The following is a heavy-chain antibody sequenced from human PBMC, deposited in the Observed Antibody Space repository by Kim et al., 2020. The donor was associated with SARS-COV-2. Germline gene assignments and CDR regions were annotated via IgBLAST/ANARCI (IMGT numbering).Heavy chain of an antibody. CDR2: IYHSGST. D-gene: IGHD3-10*01. CDR1: GYSISSGYY. CDR3: ARDGSGSYYLHYFDY. Sequence: SETLSLTCTVSGYSISSGYYWGWIRQPPGKGLEWIGSIYHSGSTYYNPSRKSRVTISVDTSKNQFSLKLSSVTAADTAVYYCARDGSGSYYLHYFDYWGQGTLVTVSS. V-gene: IGHV4-38-2*02. J-gene: IGHJ4*02.